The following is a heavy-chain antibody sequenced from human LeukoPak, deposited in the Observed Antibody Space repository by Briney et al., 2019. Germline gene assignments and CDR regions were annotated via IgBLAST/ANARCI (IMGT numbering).Heavy chain of an antibody. Sequence: PSETLSLTCTVSGGSISSSYWSWIRQPPGKEPAWIGYIYYSGSTNYNPSLRSRVTISVDTSKNQFSLKLSSVTAADTAVYYCARVLGEYCSGGSCYSSWYFDLWGRGTLVTVSS. CDR2: IYYSGST. J-gene: IGHJ2*01. CDR1: GGSISSSY. CDR3: ARVLGEYCSGGSCYSSWYFDL. V-gene: IGHV4-59*01. D-gene: IGHD2-15*01.